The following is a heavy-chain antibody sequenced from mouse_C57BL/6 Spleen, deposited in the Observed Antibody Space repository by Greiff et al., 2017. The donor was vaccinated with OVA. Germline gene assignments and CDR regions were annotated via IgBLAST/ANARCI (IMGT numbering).Heavy chain of an antibody. CDR1: GYTFTGYW. J-gene: IGHJ3*01. V-gene: IGHV1-9*01. CDR3: AYFVSSYWFAY. CDR2: ILPGSGST. D-gene: IGHD1-1*01. Sequence: QVQLQQSGAELMKPGASVKLSCKATGYTFTGYWIEWVKQRPGHGLEWIGEILPGSGSTNYNEKFKGKATFTADTSSNTAYMQLSSLTTEDSAIYYCAYFVSSYWFAYWGQGTLVTVSA.